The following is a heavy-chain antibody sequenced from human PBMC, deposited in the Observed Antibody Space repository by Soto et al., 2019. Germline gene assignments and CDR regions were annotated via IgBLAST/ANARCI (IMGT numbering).Heavy chain of an antibody. D-gene: IGHD3-3*01. CDR2: ISAYNGNT. CDR1: GYTFTSYG. Sequence: GASVKVSCKASGYTFTSYGISWVRQAPGQGLEWMGWISAYNGNTNYAQKLQGRVTMTTDTSTSTAYMELRSLRSDDTAVYYCARDLFQTRFLEEYNWFDPWGQGTLVTVSS. V-gene: IGHV1-18*01. J-gene: IGHJ5*02. CDR3: ARDLFQTRFLEEYNWFDP.